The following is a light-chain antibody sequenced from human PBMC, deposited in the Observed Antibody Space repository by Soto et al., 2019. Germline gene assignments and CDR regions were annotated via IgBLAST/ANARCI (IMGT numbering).Light chain of an antibody. V-gene: IGKV4-1*01. J-gene: IGKJ2*01. Sequence: DIVMTQSPDSLAVSLGERATINCKSSQSVIYSSNNKNYLAWYQQKPRQPPKLLIYWASTRESGVPDRFSGSGSGTDFTLTISSLQAEDVAVYYCQQYCTIPPTFGQGTKLEIK. CDR2: WAS. CDR1: QSVIYSSNNKNY. CDR3: QQYCTIPPT.